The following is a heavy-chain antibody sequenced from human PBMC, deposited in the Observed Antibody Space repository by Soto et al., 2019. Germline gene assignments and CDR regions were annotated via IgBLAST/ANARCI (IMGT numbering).Heavy chain of an antibody. Sequence: SETLSLTCTVSGGSISSYYWSWIRQPPGKGLEWIGYIYYSGSTNYNPSLKSRVTISVDTSKNQFSLKLSSVTAADTAVYYCARQRYCSGGSCYFGLSDYYYYGMDVWGQGTTVTVSS. D-gene: IGHD2-15*01. V-gene: IGHV4-59*08. CDR3: ARQRYCSGGSCYFGLSDYYYYGMDV. J-gene: IGHJ6*02. CDR1: GGSISSYY. CDR2: IYYSGST.